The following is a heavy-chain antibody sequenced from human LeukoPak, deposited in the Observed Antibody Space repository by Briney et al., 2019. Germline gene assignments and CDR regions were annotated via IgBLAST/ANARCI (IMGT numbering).Heavy chain of an antibody. CDR2: ISYDGSNK. D-gene: IGHD4-17*01. CDR3: ARGATVWARMDV. V-gene: IGHV3-30*04. Sequence: GGSLRLSCAASGFTFSSYAMHWVRQAPGKGLEWVAVISYDGSNKYYADSVKGRFTISRDNSKNTLYLQMNSLRAEDTAVYYCARGATVWARMDVWGKGTTVTVSS. CDR1: GFTFSSYA. J-gene: IGHJ6*03.